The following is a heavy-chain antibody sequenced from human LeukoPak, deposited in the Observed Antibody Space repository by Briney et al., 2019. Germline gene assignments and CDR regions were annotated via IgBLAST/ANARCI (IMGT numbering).Heavy chain of an antibody. Sequence: GGSLRLSCAASGFTFSSYAMHWVRQAPGKGLEWVSGISGSGESTDYADSVKGRFTISRDNSKNTLYLQMNSLRAEDTAVYYCAKDRIGRWLRPIDYWGQGTLVTVSS. D-gene: IGHD5-12*01. J-gene: IGHJ4*02. CDR2: ISGSGEST. CDR1: GFTFSSYA. CDR3: AKDRIGRWLRPIDY. V-gene: IGHV3-23*01.